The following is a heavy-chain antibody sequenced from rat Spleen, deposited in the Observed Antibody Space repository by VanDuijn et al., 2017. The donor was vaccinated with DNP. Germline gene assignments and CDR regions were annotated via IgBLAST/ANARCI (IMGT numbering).Heavy chain of an antibody. J-gene: IGHJ4*01. CDR3: AKDRTAGFAIDA. V-gene: IGHV5-58*01. CDR1: GFTFSSYW. Sequence: EVQLVETGGGLVQPGRSLKLSCVASGFTFSSYWMYWIRQAPGKGLEWVASINTDGGNTYYPDSVKGRFTISRDNAENTVYLQMNSLRSEDTATYYCAKDRTAGFAIDAWGQGTSVTVSS. CDR2: INTDGGNT. D-gene: IGHD4-1*01.